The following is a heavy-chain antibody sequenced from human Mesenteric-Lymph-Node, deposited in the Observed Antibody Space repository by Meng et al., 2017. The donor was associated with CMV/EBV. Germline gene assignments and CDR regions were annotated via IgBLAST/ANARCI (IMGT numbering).Heavy chain of an antibody. CDR1: GVSISISSYY. V-gene: IGHV4-39*07. D-gene: IGHD3-22*01. CDR2: IYYSGST. J-gene: IGHJ4*02. CDR3: ARDGDYYDSSGYNPFDY. Sequence: QLQLQESGPGLVKPSEHLSLTCIVSGVSISISSYYWGWIRQPPGKGLEWIGSIYYSGSTYYNPSLKSRVTISIDTSKNQFSLKLSSVTAADTAVYYCARDGDYYDSSGYNPFDYWGQGTLVTVSS.